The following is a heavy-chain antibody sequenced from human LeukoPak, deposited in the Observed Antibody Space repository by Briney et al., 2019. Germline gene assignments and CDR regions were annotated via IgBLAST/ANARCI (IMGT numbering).Heavy chain of an antibody. CDR3: ARTPYYDFWSGYSYYFDY. V-gene: IGHV4-59*01. CDR1: GASISSYY. Sequence: NPSETLSFTGTVSGASISSYYWSWIRQPPGKGLEWIGYIYYSGSANYNPSLKSRVTISVDTSKNQFSLKLSSVTAADTAVYYCARTPYYDFWSGYSYYFDYWGQGTLVTVSS. J-gene: IGHJ4*02. CDR2: IYYSGSA. D-gene: IGHD3-3*01.